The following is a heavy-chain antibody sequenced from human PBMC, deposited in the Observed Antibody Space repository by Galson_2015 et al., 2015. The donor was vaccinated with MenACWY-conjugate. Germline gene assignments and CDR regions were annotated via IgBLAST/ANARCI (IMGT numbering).Heavy chain of an antibody. CDR2: IKADGSFS. J-gene: IGHJ4*02. CDR3: ARDNNWSFDS. V-gene: IGHV3-74*01. D-gene: IGHD1-1*01. CDR1: GFTFNNYW. Sequence: SLRLSCAASGFTFNNYWMHWVRHPPGKGLEWISYIKADGSFSNYADSVKSRFTISTDNAKNMVYLQMDGLGDEDTAVYFCARDNNWSFDSWGQGTLVTVSS.